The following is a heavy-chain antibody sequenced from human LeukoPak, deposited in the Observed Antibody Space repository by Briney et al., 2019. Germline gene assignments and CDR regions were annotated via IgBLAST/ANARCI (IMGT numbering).Heavy chain of an antibody. V-gene: IGHV3-21*01. CDR1: GFTFSSYS. J-gene: IGHJ4*02. D-gene: IGHD3-10*02. CDR2: ISSSSSYI. Sequence: GGSLRLSCAVSGFTFSSYSMCWVRQAPGKGLEWVSFISSSSSYIYYADSVKGRFTISRDNAKNSLYLQMNSLRAEDMAVYYCARGTMFPYYFDYWGQGTLVTVSS. CDR3: ARGTMFPYYFDY.